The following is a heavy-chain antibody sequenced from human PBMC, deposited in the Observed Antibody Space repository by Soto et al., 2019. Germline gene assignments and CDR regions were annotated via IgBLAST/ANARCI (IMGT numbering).Heavy chain of an antibody. Sequence: PSETLSLTCTVSGGSISSYYWSWIRQPPGKGLEWIGYIYYSGSTNYNPSLKSRVTISVDTSKNQLSLKLSSVTAADTAVYYCERANYDFWSGYSSDAFDIWGQGTMVTVSS. CDR1: GGSISSYY. CDR2: IYYSGST. J-gene: IGHJ3*02. D-gene: IGHD3-3*01. V-gene: IGHV4-59*01. CDR3: ERANYDFWSGYSSDAFDI.